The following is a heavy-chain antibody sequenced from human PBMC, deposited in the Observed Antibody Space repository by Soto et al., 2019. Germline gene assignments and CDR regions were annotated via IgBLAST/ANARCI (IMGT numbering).Heavy chain of an antibody. Sequence: QVQLQQWGAGLLKPSETLSLTCAVSGGSFSGHYWSWIRQPPGKGLEWIGELNHSGSTNYNPSLKSRVTISVDTSKNHCSLKLSSVTAADTAVYFCARVGALVSSSCFDYWGQGTLVTVSS. V-gene: IGHV4-34*01. CDR1: GGSFSGHY. J-gene: IGHJ4*02. D-gene: IGHD6-13*01. CDR2: LNHSGST. CDR3: ARVGALVSSSCFDY.